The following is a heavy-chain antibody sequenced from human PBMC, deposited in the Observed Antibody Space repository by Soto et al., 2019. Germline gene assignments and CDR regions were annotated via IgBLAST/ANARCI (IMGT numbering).Heavy chain of an antibody. Sequence: GGSLRLSCAASGFTFSSYSMNWVRQAPGKGLEWVSYISSSSSTIYYADSVKGRFTISRDNAKNSLYLQMNSLRAEDTAVYYCAREGYYDIQDAFDIWGQGTMVTVSS. J-gene: IGHJ3*02. D-gene: IGHD3-9*01. V-gene: IGHV3-48*01. CDR1: GFTFSSYS. CDR2: ISSSSSTI. CDR3: AREGYYDIQDAFDI.